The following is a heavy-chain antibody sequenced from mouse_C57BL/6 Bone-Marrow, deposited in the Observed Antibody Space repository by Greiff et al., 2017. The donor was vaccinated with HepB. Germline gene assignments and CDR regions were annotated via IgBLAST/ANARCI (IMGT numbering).Heavy chain of an antibody. V-gene: IGHV1-82*01. J-gene: IGHJ4*01. CDR2: IYPGDGDT. CDR1: GYAFSSSW. CDR3: ARSLDYGSSCYAMDY. D-gene: IGHD1-1*01. Sequence: VKLQESGPELVKPGASVKISCKASGYAFSSSWMNWVKQRPGKGLEWIGRIYPGDGDTNYNGKFKGKATLTADKSSSTAYMQLSSLTSEDSAVYFCARSLDYGSSCYAMDYWGQGTSVTVSS.